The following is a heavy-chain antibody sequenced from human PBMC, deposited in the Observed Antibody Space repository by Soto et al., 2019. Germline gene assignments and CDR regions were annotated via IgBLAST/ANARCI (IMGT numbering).Heavy chain of an antibody. CDR2: ISYDGSNK. CDR1: GLTFSSYG. D-gene: IGHD3-9*01. J-gene: IGHJ6*02. Sequence: GGSQRLSSAASGLTFSSYGMHWVSQAPRRGLEWVAVISYDGSNKYYADSVKGRFTISRDNSKNTLYLQMNSLRAEDTAVYYCAKDGVSYDILTGPPYYYYGMDVWGQGT. CDR3: AKDGVSYDILTGPPYYYYGMDV. V-gene: IGHV3-30*18.